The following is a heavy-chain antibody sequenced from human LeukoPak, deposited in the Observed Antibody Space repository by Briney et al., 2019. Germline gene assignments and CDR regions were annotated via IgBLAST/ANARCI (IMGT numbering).Heavy chain of an antibody. CDR1: GFTFSSYE. CDR3: AKLVIYDSSGYSDY. J-gene: IGHJ4*02. Sequence: PGGSLRLSCAASGFTFSSYEMNWVRQAPGKGLEWVSYISSSGSTIYYADSVKGRFTISRDNAKNSLYLQMNSLRAEDTAVYYCAKLVIYDSSGYSDYWGQGALITVSS. D-gene: IGHD3-22*01. V-gene: IGHV3-48*03. CDR2: ISSSGSTI.